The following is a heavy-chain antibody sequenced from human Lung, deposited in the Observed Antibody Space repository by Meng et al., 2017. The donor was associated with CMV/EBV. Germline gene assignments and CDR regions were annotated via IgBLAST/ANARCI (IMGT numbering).Heavy chain of an antibody. CDR2: LNPNTGGT. V-gene: IGHV1-2*02. J-gene: IGHJ4*02. D-gene: IGHD6-19*01. CDR3: ARDVKLAVPALVY. Sequence: ASVXVSXKASGYTFTGLYLHWVRQAPGQGLEWMGWLNPNTGGTYYAQKFQDRVTMTRDTSIRTAYMELSSLRSDDTAVYYCARDVKLAVPALVYWGQGTLVTVSS. CDR1: GYTFTGLY.